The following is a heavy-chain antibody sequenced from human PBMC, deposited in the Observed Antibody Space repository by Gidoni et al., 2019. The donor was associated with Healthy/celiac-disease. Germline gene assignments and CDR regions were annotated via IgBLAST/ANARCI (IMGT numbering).Heavy chain of an antibody. V-gene: IGHV1-69*01. Sequence: QVQLVQSGAEVKKPGSSVKVSCKASGGTFSSYAISWVRQAPGQGLEWMGGIIPIFGTANYAQKFQGRVTITADESTSTAYMELSSLRSEDTAVYYCARIITLVHSSGWYKDYYYGMDVWGQGTTVTVSS. CDR2: IIPIFGTA. CDR3: ARIITLVHSSGWYKDYYYGMDV. D-gene: IGHD6-19*01. J-gene: IGHJ6*02. CDR1: GGTFSSYA.